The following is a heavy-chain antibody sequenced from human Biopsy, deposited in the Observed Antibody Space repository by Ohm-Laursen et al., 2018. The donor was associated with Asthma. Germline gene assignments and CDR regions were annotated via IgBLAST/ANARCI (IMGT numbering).Heavy chain of an antibody. D-gene: IGHD2-21*02. Sequence: GSSVKVSCKASGFTLIDYGLTWVRQAPGQGLEWLGWISAYNGATNFAQKFQGRFTMTTETSTNTAFMELRRLKSDDSAVYFCARGLGDLDSWGQGSLVSVSS. J-gene: IGHJ4*02. V-gene: IGHV1-18*01. CDR3: ARGLGDLDS. CDR1: GFTLIDYG. CDR2: ISAYNGAT.